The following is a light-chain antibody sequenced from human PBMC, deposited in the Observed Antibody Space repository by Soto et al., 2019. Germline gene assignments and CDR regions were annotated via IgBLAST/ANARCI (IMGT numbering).Light chain of an antibody. J-gene: IGKJ3*01. CDR2: GAS. V-gene: IGKV3-20*01. CDR1: QSVSSNN. CDR3: QQYGRSTFT. Sequence: EIVLTQSPGTLSLSPGERATLSCRASQSVSSNNLAWYQQRPGQAPRVVIYGASTRATGIPERFSGSGSRTDFTLTISRLEPEDFGVYYCQQYGRSTFTFGPGTKVDIK.